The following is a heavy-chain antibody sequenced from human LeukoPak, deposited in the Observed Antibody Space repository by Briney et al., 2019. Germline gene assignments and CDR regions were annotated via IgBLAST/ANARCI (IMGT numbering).Heavy chain of an antibody. V-gene: IGHV3-15*01. Sequence: PGGSLRLSCAASGFAFSNAWMSWVRQAPGKGLEWVGRIKSKTDGGTTDYAAPVKGRFTISRDDSKNTLYLQMNSLKTEDTAVYYCTTVVWGSVRAFDYWGQGTLVTVSS. D-gene: IGHD7-27*01. J-gene: IGHJ4*02. CDR3: TTVVWGSVRAFDY. CDR2: IKSKTDGGTT. CDR1: GFAFSNAW.